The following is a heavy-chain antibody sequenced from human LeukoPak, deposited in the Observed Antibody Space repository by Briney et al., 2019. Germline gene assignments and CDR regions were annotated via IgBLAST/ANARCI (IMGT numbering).Heavy chain of an antibody. D-gene: IGHD2-2*01. CDR3: ARHPQDIVVVPAARRGVYYYYMDV. J-gene: IGHJ6*03. CDR1: GYTFTSYY. CDR2: INPSGSST. V-gene: IGHV1-46*01. Sequence: GASVKVSCKASGYTFTSYYMHWVRQAPGQGLEWMGLINPSGSSTSYAQKFQGRLSLTRDMSTSTDYMELRSLRSDDTAVYYCARHPQDIVVVPAARRGVYYYYMDVWGKGTTVTISS.